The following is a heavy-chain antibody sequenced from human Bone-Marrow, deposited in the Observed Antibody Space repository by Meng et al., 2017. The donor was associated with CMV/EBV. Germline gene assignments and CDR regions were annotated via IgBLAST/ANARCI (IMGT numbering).Heavy chain of an antibody. V-gene: IGHV3-33*06. D-gene: IGHD3-10*01. CDR2: IWNDGVNK. CDR1: GFSFSAYA. J-gene: IGHJ6*02. Sequence: GESLKIPCAASGFSFSAYAMHWVRWAPGKGLEWVAVIWNDGVNKYYSENVKGRFTISRDTSENTLYLQMNSLRADDTAVYYCAKDFGYKGMDVWGQGTTVTVSS. CDR3: AKDFGYKGMDV.